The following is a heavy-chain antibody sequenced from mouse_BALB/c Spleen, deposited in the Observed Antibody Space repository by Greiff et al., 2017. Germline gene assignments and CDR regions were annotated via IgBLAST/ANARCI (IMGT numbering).Heavy chain of an antibody. D-gene: IGHD4-1*01. J-gene: IGHJ2*01. CDR1: GYTFTDYN. V-gene: IGHV1S29*02. Sequence: EVQRVESGPELVKPGASVKISCKASGYTFTDYNMHWVKQSHGKSLEWIGYIYPYNGGTGYNQKFKSKATLTVDNSSSTAYMELRSLTSEDSAVYYCARTGTGFDYWGQGTTLTVSS. CDR2: IYPYNGGT. CDR3: ARTGTGFDY.